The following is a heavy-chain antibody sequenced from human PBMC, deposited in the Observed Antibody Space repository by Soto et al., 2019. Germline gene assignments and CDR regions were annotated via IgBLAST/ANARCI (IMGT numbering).Heavy chain of an antibody. Sequence: EVQLVESGGGLVQPGGSLRLSCAASGFTFSNYVMYWVRQAPGKGLEYVSAISGDGGDTYQANSVKGRFTISRDNSKNTVYLQMDSLSDEDMAVYYCAKKAVVGRSSNWYFDLWGRGTLVTVSS. CDR1: GFTFSNYV. D-gene: IGHD2-15*01. CDR3: AKKAVVGRSSNWYFDL. CDR2: ISGDGGDT. J-gene: IGHJ2*01. V-gene: IGHV3-64*01.